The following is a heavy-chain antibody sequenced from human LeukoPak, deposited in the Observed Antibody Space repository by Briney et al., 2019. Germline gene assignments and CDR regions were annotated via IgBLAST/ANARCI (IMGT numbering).Heavy chain of an antibody. D-gene: IGHD2-2*01. Sequence: SSETLSLTCAVCGGSFSGYYWSWICQPPGQGLEWIGEINHSGSTNYNPSLKSRVTISVDTSKNQFSLKLSSVTAADTAVYYCARRYCSSTSCWDYMDVWGKGTTVTVSS. V-gene: IGHV4-34*01. CDR1: GGSFSGYY. CDR3: ARRYCSSTSCWDYMDV. J-gene: IGHJ6*03. CDR2: INHSGST.